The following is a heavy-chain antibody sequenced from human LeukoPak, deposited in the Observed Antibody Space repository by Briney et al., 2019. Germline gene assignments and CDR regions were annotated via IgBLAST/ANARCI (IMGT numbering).Heavy chain of an antibody. Sequence: GGSLRLSCIASGFTFSNYGMSWVRQAPGKGLEWVSGLSDAGIRIFYSDSVRGRFTVSRDNSKNTLYLQMDSLRAEDTAVYYCTNTHCDSSPIVWNFWGQEPWSPSPQ. D-gene: IGHD6-6*01. V-gene: IGHV3-23*01. J-gene: IGHJ4*01. CDR3: TNTHCDSSPIVWNF. CDR2: LSDAGIRI. CDR1: GFTFSNYG.